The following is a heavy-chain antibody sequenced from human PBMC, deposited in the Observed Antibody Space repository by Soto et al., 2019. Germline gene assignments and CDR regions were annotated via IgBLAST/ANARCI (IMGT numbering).Heavy chain of an antibody. D-gene: IGHD6-19*01. CDR2: IWYDGSNK. Sequence: QVQLVESGGGVVQPGRSLRLSCAASGFTFSSYGMHWVRQAPGKGLEWVAVIWYDGSNKYYADSVKGRFTISRDNSKNTLYLQMNSLRAEDTAVYYCARDTVAVAGNYYYYGMDVWGQGTTVTVS. CDR1: GFTFSSYG. V-gene: IGHV3-33*01. CDR3: ARDTVAVAGNYYYYGMDV. J-gene: IGHJ6*02.